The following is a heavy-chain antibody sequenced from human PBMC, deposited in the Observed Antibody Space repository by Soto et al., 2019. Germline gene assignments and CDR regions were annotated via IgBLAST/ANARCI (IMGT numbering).Heavy chain of an antibody. D-gene: IGHD6-19*01. V-gene: IGHV3-64D*06. CDR2: ISSNGGSK. J-gene: IGHJ3*02. Sequence: LRVSCSASGFTFSSYAMHWVRQAPGKGLEYVSAISSNGGSKYYADSVKGRFTISRDNSKNTLYIQMSSLRAEDTAVYYCVKGIAVAGTTDRDAFDIWGQGTMVTVSS. CDR1: GFTFSSYA. CDR3: VKGIAVAGTTDRDAFDI.